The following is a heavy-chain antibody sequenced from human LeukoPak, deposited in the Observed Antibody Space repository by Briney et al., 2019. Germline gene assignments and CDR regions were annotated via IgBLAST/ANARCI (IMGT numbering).Heavy chain of an antibody. J-gene: IGHJ4*02. D-gene: IGHD1-1*01. CDR2: INHSGST. CDR1: GGSFSGYY. V-gene: IGHV4-34*01. CDR3: ARIRYNLDY. Sequence: SETLSLTCAVYGGSFSGYYWSWIRQPPGKGLEWIGEINHSGSTNYNPSLNSRVTISVDMAKNQFSLKLSSVTAADTAVYYCARIRYNLDYWGQGTLVSVSS.